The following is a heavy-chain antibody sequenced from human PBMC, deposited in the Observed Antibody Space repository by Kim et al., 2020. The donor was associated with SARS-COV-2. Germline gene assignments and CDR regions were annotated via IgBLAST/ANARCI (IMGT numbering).Heavy chain of an antibody. Sequence: AQKFQGRVTITADESTSTAYMELSSLRSEDTAVYYCARDQGYANSGPLDYWGQGTLVTVSS. V-gene: IGHV1-69*01. J-gene: IGHJ4*02. D-gene: IGHD2-2*01. CDR3: ARDQGYANSGPLDY.